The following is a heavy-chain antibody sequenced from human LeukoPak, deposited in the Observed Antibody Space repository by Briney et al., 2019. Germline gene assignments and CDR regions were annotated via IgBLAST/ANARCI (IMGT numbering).Heavy chain of an antibody. CDR1: GFTFSNAW. CDR3: ARDLYDILTGWISPGDY. J-gene: IGHJ4*02. D-gene: IGHD3-9*01. CDR2: ISSSGSTI. V-gene: IGHV3-11*04. Sequence: KPGGSLRLSCAASGFTFSNAWMSWIRQAPGKGLEWVSYISSSGSTIYYADSVKGRFTISRDNAKNSLYLQMNSLRAEDTAMYYCARDLYDILTGWISPGDYWGQGTLVTVSS.